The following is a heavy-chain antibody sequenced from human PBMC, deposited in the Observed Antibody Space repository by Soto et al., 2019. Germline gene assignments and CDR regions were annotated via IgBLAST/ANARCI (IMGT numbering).Heavy chain of an antibody. CDR2: IFSNDDK. V-gene: IGHV2-26*01. Sequence: QVTLKESGPVLVKPTETLTLTCTVSGLSLSNGRLGVSWIRQPPGKALEWLAHIFSNDDKSYSTSLKSRLTISKDTSRSQVVLTMTNMGPVDSATYYCALIKDCSRTDCYLASFDPWGQGTLVTVSS. CDR1: GLSLSNGRLG. J-gene: IGHJ5*02. D-gene: IGHD2-2*01. CDR3: ALIKDCSRTDCYLASFDP.